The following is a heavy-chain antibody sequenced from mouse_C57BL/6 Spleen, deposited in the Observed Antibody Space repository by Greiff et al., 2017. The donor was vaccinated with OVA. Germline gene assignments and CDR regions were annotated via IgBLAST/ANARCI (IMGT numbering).Heavy chain of an antibody. Sequence: VKLQQPGAELVRPGSSVKLSCKASGYTFTSYWMHWVKQRPIQGLEWIGNIDPSDSETHYNQKFKDKATLTVDKSSSTAYMQLSSLTSEDSAVYYCARSGTVVAGNAMDYWGQGTSVTVSS. J-gene: IGHJ4*01. CDR2: IDPSDSET. D-gene: IGHD1-1*01. V-gene: IGHV1-52*01. CDR1: GYTFTSYW. CDR3: ARSGTVVAGNAMDY.